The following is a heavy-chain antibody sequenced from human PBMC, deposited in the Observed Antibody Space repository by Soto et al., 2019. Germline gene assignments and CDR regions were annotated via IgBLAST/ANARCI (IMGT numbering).Heavy chain of an antibody. V-gene: IGHV3-48*03. CDR2: ISSSGSTI. J-gene: IGHJ3*02. D-gene: IGHD3-22*01. Sequence: PGGSLRLSCAASGFTFSSYEMNWVRQAPGKGLEWVSYISSSGSTIYYADSVKGRFTISRDNAKNSLYLQMNSLRAEDTAVYYCAREPETYYYDSSGYYDAFDIWGQGTMVTVSS. CDR1: GFTFSSYE. CDR3: AREPETYYYDSSGYYDAFDI.